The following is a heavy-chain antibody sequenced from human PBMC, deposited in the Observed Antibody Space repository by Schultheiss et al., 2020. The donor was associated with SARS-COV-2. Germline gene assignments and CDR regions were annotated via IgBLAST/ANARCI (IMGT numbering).Heavy chain of an antibody. D-gene: IGHD3-16*01. CDR1: GFTVSSNS. J-gene: IGHJ4*02. Sequence: GGSLRLSCAVSGFTVSSNSMSWVRQAPGKGLEWVSAISGSGGSTYYADSVKGRFTISRDNSKNTVYLQMSSLRAEDTAVYYCAKDWGYWGLGTLVTVSS. CDR2: ISGSGGST. CDR3: AKDWGY. V-gene: IGHV3-23*01.